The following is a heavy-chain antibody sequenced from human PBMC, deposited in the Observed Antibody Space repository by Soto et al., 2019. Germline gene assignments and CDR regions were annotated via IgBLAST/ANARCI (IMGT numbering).Heavy chain of an antibody. Sequence: QVQLVQSGPEVKKPGASVKVSCKASGYTFTSYGISWVRQAPGQGLEWMGWISAYNGNTNYALKLQGRVTMTTDTSTSTAYMELRSLRSDDTAVYYCARIFGGQYYYGSGTTHPIDYWGQGTLVTVSS. V-gene: IGHV1-18*01. J-gene: IGHJ4*02. CDR2: ISAYNGNT. CDR3: ARIFGGQYYYGSGTTHPIDY. D-gene: IGHD3-10*01. CDR1: GYTFTSYG.